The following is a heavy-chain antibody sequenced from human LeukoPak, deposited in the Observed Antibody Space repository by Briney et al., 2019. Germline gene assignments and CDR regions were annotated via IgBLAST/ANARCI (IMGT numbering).Heavy chain of an antibody. CDR3: ARDIVLMVYARYYYGMDV. CDR1: GYTFTSYG. V-gene: IGHV1-18*01. J-gene: IGHJ6*02. CDR2: ISAYNGNT. D-gene: IGHD2-8*01. Sequence: VASVKVSCKASGYTFTSYGISWVRQAPGQGLEWMGWISAYNGNTNYAQKLQGRVTMTRNTSISTAYMELSSLRSEDTAVYYCARDIVLMVYARYYYGMDVWGQGTTVTDSS.